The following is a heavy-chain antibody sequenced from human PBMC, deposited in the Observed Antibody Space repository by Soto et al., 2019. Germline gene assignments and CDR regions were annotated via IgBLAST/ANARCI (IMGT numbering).Heavy chain of an antibody. V-gene: IGHV3-30-3*01. CDR3: AISPHYYDSSGCPVGYFQH. CDR2: ISYDGSNK. CDR1: GFTFSSYA. J-gene: IGHJ1*01. Sequence: QVQLVESGGGVVQPGRSLRLSCAASGFTFSSYAMHWVRQAPGKGLEWVAVISYDGSNKYYADSVKGRFTISRDNSKNTLYLQMNSLRAEDTAVYYCAISPHYYDSSGCPVGYFQHWGQGTLVTVSS. D-gene: IGHD3-22*01.